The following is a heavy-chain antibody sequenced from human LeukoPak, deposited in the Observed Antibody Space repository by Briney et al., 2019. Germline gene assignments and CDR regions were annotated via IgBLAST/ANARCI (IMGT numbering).Heavy chain of an antibody. V-gene: IGHV3-30*02. CDR1: GFTFSSYG. CDR2: IRYDGSNK. J-gene: IGHJ4*02. D-gene: IGHD5-18*01. CDR3: AKDFRGYSYAFPLDY. Sequence: PGRSLRLSCAASGFTFSSYGMHWDRQARGKGLEWVAFIRYDGSNKYYADSVKGRFTISRDNSKNPLYLQMNSLRAEDTAVYYCAKDFRGYSYAFPLDYWGQGTLVTVSS.